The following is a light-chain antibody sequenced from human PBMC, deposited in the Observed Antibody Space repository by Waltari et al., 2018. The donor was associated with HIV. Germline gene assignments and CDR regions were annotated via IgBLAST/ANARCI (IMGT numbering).Light chain of an antibody. CDR2: DVT. Sequence: QSALTQPPSASGSPGQSVTISCTGTSSDVGAYNYVSWFQQHPGKAPQLMIYDVTTRPSGVPDLFSGSKSGNTASLTVSGLQAEDEADYYCASHAGSKDVFGGGTRLTVL. CDR1: SSDVGAYNY. CDR3: ASHAGSKDV. J-gene: IGLJ2*01. V-gene: IGLV2-8*01.